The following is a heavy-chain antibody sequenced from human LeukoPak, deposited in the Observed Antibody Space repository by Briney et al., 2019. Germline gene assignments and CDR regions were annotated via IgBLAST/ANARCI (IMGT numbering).Heavy chain of an antibody. J-gene: IGHJ6*03. CDR1: GGTFSSYA. CDR2: IIHIFGTA. CDR3: ARGRDGFRGPYYYMDV. V-gene: IGHV1-69*05. Sequence: ASVKVSCKASGGTFSSYAISWVRQAPGQGLEWMGGIIHIFGTANYAQKFQGRVTITTDESTSTAYMELSSLRSEDTAVYYCARGRDGFRGPYYYMDVWGKGTTVTVSS. D-gene: IGHD5-24*01.